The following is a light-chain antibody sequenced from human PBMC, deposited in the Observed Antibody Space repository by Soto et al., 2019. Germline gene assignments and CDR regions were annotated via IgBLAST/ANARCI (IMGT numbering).Light chain of an antibody. V-gene: IGKV1-39*01. J-gene: IGKJ1*01. Sequence: DIQMTQSPSSLSASVGDRVTITCRASQSISSYLNWYQQKPGKAPKLLIYAASSLQSGVPSRFSGSGSGTDCTLTISSLQPEDFATYYCQQSYSTPWGFGQGTKVEIK. CDR1: QSISSY. CDR2: AAS. CDR3: QQSYSTPWG.